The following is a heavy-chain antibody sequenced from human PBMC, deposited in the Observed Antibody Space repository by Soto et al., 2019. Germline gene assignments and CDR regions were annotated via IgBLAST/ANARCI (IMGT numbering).Heavy chain of an antibody. Sequence: GGSLRLSCAASEFAFSTHAMHWVRQAPGEGLEWVAVISFDGTNKYYADSVKGRFTISRDNSRSTLYLQMNSLRIEDTAVYYCSASRDCNWFDPWGQGTLVTVSS. CDR2: ISFDGTNK. D-gene: IGHD2-21*02. CDR3: SASRDCNWFDP. CDR1: EFAFSTHA. J-gene: IGHJ5*02. V-gene: IGHV3-30-3*01.